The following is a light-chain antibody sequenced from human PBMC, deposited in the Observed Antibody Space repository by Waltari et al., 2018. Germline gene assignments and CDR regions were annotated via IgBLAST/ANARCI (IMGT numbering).Light chain of an antibody. J-gene: IGKJ2*01. Sequence: DIQMTQSPSSLSASVGDRVTITCQASQDISNYLNWYQQRPGKATKLLIYDASNLETGVPSRFSGGGSGTDFTFTISSLQPEDIATYYCQQYDNLPYTFDQGTKLEIK. V-gene: IGKV1-33*01. CDR3: QQYDNLPYT. CDR2: DAS. CDR1: QDISNY.